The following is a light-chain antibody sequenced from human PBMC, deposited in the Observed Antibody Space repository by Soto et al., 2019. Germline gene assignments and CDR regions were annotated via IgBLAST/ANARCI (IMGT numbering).Light chain of an antibody. CDR1: QSLLHTNGYIY. CDR2: LGS. Sequence: DIVMTQSPLSLPVTPGEPASISCRSSQSLLHTNGYIYLAWYLQKPGQSPQLLIYLGSNRASGVPERFSGSGSGTDFTLKIRRVEAEDVGVYYCLQALHTPPTFGQGTRLEIK. V-gene: IGKV2-28*01. J-gene: IGKJ5*01. CDR3: LQALHTPPT.